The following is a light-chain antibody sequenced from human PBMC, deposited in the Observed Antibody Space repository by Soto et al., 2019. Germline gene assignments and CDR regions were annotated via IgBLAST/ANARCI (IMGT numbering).Light chain of an antibody. J-gene: IGKJ5*01. CDR3: QQRIDWPPIT. CDR2: GAS. CDR1: ESVNGQ. Sequence: IVMTQSPASLSVTPWEGATLTCRASESVNGQVVWYQQKPGQAPRLLRYGASTRATGIPARFSGSGSGTDFTLIISSLEPADFAVYYGQQRIDWPPITVGQGTRLEI. V-gene: IGKV3-11*01.